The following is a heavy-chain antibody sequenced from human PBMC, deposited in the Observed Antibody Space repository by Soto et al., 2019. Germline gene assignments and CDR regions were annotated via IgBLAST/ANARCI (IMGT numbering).Heavy chain of an antibody. CDR3: ATQRDYGDYGAFDY. CDR1: GYTFTGYY. J-gene: IGHJ4*02. D-gene: IGHD4-17*01. V-gene: IGHV1-2*04. Sequence: ASVKVSCKASGYTFTGYYMHWVLQAPGQGLEWMGWINPNSGGTNYAQIFQGWVTMTRDTSISTAYMELSRLRSDDTAVYYCATQRDYGDYGAFDYWGQGTLVTVSS. CDR2: INPNSGGT.